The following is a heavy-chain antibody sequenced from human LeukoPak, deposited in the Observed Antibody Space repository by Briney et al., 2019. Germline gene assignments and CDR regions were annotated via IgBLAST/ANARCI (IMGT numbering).Heavy chain of an antibody. D-gene: IGHD3-22*01. CDR2: IYPGESDT. Sequence: GESLKISCKGSGYSFTSYWIGWVRPMPGKGLEWRGIIYPGESDTRYSPSLQGQVNISADKSISTAYLQWSSLKASDTAMYYCARQLVVVNSFDYWGQGPLVSVSS. J-gene: IGHJ4*02. V-gene: IGHV5-51*01. CDR3: ARQLVVVNSFDY. CDR1: GYSFTSYW.